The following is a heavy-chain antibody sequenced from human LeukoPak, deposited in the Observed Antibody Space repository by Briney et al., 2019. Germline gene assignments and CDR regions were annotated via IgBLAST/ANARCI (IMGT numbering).Heavy chain of an antibody. J-gene: IGHJ4*02. CDR2: ISYTGTT. CDR3: ARLGGNWNSPGRDY. Sequence: KASETLSLTCSVSGGSMNGYSWTWIRQPPGMRLEWVGHISYTGTTNYNPSLTTRVAISVDTSKNQFSLKLTYVTAADTGMYFCARLGGNWNSPGRDYWGQGTLVTVSS. CDR1: GGSMNGYS. D-gene: IGHD3-10*01. V-gene: IGHV4-59*08.